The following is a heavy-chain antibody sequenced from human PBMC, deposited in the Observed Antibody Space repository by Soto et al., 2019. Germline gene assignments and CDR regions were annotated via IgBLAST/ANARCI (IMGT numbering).Heavy chain of an antibody. CDR2: IYVGGNT. V-gene: IGHV4-39*01. Sequence: QLQLQESGPGLVKPSETLSLTCSVSGGSISSSNYFWGWIRQPPGKGLGFIGSIYVGGNTDYNPSLNSRVTVSVDTSKKQFSLKLTSVTAADTAVYYCATYGWGMDVWGQGTTVTVSS. CDR3: ATYGWGMDV. CDR1: GGSISSSNYF. D-gene: IGHD4-17*01. J-gene: IGHJ6*02.